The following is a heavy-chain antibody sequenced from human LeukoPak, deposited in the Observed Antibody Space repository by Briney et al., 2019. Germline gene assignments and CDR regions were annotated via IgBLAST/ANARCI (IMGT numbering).Heavy chain of an antibody. CDR2: IYSGGRT. CDR3: ARVPLEFCSSTSCYRYYYIDV. V-gene: IGHV3-53*01. J-gene: IGHJ6*03. D-gene: IGHD2-2*02. Sequence: GGPLTLSCAASGFTVSSNYMSWVRQAPGKGLEWVSVIYSGGRTYYADPVKGRFTISMDNSKNTLYLQMNSLRAEDTAVYYCARVPLEFCSSTSCYRYYYIDVWGKGTTVTVSS. CDR1: GFTVSSNY.